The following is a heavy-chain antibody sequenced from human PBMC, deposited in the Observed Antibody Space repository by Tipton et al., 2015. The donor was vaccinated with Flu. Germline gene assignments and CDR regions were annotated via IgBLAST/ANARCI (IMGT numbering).Heavy chain of an antibody. CDR3: ARRKGDGFNSYIFDY. CDR1: GYTFTNYW. V-gene: IGHV5-51*03. Sequence: QLAQSGAEAKKPGESLKISCKGSGYTFTNYWIGWVRQMPGKGLEWMGIIYPGDSNTNRYSPSFQGQVTISFDMSVDTAYLQWSSLKASDTAMYYCARRKGDGFNSYIFDYWGQGTLVTVSS. J-gene: IGHJ4*02. D-gene: IGHD5-24*01. CDR2: IYPGDSNTN.